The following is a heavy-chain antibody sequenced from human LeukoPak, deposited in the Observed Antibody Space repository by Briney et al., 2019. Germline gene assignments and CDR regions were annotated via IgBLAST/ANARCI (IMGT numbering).Heavy chain of an antibody. CDR3: ANNLSPYYDSSGYRPGEYFQH. CDR2: ISSSGSTI. V-gene: IGHV3-11*04. CDR1: GFTFSDYY. D-gene: IGHD3-22*01. J-gene: IGHJ1*01. Sequence: GGSLRLSCAASGFTFSDYYMSWIRQAPGKGLEWVSYISSSGSTIYYADSVKGRFTISRDNAKNSLYLQMNSLRAEDTAVYYCANNLSPYYDSSGYRPGEYFQHWGQGTLVTVSS.